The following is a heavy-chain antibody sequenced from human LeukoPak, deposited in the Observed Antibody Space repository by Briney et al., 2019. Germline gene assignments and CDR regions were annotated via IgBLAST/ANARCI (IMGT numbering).Heavy chain of an antibody. V-gene: IGHV4-4*07. Sequence: SETLSLTCTVSGGSISSYYWSWIRQPAGKGLEWIGRIYTSGSTNYTPSLKSRVTMSVDTSKNQFSLKLSSVTAADTAVYYCARGGADYDPWDYYGMDVWGQGTTVTVSS. CDR1: GGSISSYY. CDR2: IYTSGST. CDR3: ARGGADYDPWDYYGMDV. D-gene: IGHD3-16*01. J-gene: IGHJ6*02.